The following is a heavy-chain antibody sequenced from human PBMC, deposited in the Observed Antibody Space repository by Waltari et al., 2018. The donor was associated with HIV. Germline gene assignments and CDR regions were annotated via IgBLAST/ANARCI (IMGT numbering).Heavy chain of an antibody. CDR1: GFTFSDYY. CDR2: ISGSGDTV. Sequence: QVHLVESGGGLVKPGGSLRLSCAASGFTFSDYYMSWIRQAPGKGLEWISYISGSGDTVHYTDSVKGRFTFSRDNAKNSLYLQMNSLRAEDAAVYYCARGNNWNDSPYYYYGMDVWGQGTKV. CDR3: ARGNNWNDSPYYYYGMDV. V-gene: IGHV3-11*01. J-gene: IGHJ6*02. D-gene: IGHD1-1*01.